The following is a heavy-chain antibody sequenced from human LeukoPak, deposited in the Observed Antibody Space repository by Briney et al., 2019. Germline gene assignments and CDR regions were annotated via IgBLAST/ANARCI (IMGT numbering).Heavy chain of an antibody. CDR1: GYTFTGYY. Sequence: ASVKVSCKASGYTFTGYYMHWVRQAPGQGLEWMGWISAYNGNTNYAQKLQGRVTMTTDTSTSTAYMELRSLRSDDTAVYYCARVVRGFDYWGQGTLVTASS. CDR2: ISAYNGNT. D-gene: IGHD3-10*01. CDR3: ARVVRGFDY. V-gene: IGHV1-18*04. J-gene: IGHJ4*02.